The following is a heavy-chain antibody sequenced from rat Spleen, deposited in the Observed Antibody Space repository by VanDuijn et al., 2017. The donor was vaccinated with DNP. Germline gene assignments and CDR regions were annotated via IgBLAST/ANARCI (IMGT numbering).Heavy chain of an antibody. CDR2: ISYSGST. V-gene: IGHV3-1*01. Sequence: EVQLQESGPGLVKPSQSLSLTCSVTGYSITSHYWGWIRKFPGNKMEWMGYISYSGSTGYSPSLKSRISITRDTSKRQFFLQLNSVTTEDTATYYCARAYYDGTYYPNWYFDFWGPGTTVTVSS. CDR3: ARAYYDGTYYPNWYFDF. J-gene: IGHJ1*01. CDR1: GYSITSHY. D-gene: IGHD1-12*02.